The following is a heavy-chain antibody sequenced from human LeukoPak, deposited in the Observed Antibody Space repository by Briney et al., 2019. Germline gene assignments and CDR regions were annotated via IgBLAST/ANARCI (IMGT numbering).Heavy chain of an antibody. Sequence: SETLSLTCTVSGGSISSYYWSWIRQPPGKGLEWIGYIYYSGSTNYNPSLKSRVTISVDTSKNQFSLKLSSVTAAGTAVYYCARGTVLRFLEWLPLFDYWGQGTLVTVSS. V-gene: IGHV4-59*01. CDR1: GGSISSYY. CDR3: ARGTVLRFLEWLPLFDY. CDR2: IYYSGST. J-gene: IGHJ4*02. D-gene: IGHD3-3*01.